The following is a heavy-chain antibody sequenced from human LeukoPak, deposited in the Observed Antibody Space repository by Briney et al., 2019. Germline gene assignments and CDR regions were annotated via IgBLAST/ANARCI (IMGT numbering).Heavy chain of an antibody. Sequence: PGGSLRLSCAVSGFTFSSYWMHWVRQAPGKGLEWVAYIKKTGSETYYVDSVKGRFTITRDNTRNSLLLQMYSLRAEDAAVYFCAREDGYCSGGNCYSYFDSWGQGTLVTVSS. CDR3: AREDGYCSGGNCYSYFDS. CDR2: IKKTGSET. V-gene: IGHV3-7*01. D-gene: IGHD2-15*01. CDR1: GFTFSSYW. J-gene: IGHJ4*02.